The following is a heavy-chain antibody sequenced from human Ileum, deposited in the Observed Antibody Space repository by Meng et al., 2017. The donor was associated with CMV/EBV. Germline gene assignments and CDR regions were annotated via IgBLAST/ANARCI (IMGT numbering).Heavy chain of an antibody. J-gene: IGHJ4*02. CDR2: ISNSGDST. D-gene: IGHD5-18*01. Sequence: ASGVTFSSYAMTWVRQAPGKGLEWVSLISNSGDSTYYADSVKGRFTISRDNSKNTLFLQMNSLRDEDTAIYYCGKDGGNLWILWDYWGQGTLVTVSS. CDR1: GVTFSSYA. CDR3: GKDGGNLWILWDY. V-gene: IGHV3-23*01.